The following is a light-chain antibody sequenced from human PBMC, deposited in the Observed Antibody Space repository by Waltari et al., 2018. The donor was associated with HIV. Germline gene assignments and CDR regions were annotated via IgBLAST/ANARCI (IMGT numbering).Light chain of an antibody. J-gene: IGLJ3*02. Sequence: QSALTQSPAASGSPGQSVTISCTGTSNDIGPYNHVSSYKPHPDRVSRPTIYEVNKRPAGVPDRFSGSKSGNTASLTVSGLQAEDEADYYCTSYAGSNNLVVFGGGTKLTVL. CDR2: EVN. V-gene: IGLV2-8*01. CDR1: SNDIGPYNH. CDR3: TSYAGSNNLVV.